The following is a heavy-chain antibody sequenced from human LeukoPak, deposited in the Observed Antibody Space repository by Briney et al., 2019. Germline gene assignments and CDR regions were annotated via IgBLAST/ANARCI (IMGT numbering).Heavy chain of an antibody. D-gene: IGHD5-12*01. CDR3: ATLGAYDRFDS. CDR2: IKQDGSEK. J-gene: IGHJ4*02. Sequence: PGGSLRLSCAASGFTFSNYWMSCVRQAPGKGLEWVANIKQDGSEKLYVDSLKGRFTISRDNAKNSLYLQMNSLRAEDTAVYYCATLGAYDRFDSWGQGTLVTVSS. CDR1: GFTFSNYW. V-gene: IGHV3-7*05.